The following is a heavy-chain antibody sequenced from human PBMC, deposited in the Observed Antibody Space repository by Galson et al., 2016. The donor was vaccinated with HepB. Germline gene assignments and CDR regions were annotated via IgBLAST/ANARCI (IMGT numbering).Heavy chain of an antibody. D-gene: IGHD1-26*01. CDR3: ARDGYSGFDY. V-gene: IGHV4-31*03. J-gene: IGHJ4*02. CDR2: IYYSGST. CDR1: GGAISSGGYS. Sequence: TLSLTCTVSGGAISSGGYSWSWIRQHPGRGLEWIAHIYYSGSTNYNPSLKSRVSISVDTSKNQFSRNLTSLTAADTAVYYCARDGYSGFDYWGQGTLVTVSS.